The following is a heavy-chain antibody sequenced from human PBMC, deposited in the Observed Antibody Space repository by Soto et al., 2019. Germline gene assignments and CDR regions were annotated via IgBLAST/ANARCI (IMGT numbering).Heavy chain of an antibody. CDR3: ARGPPISSGWYPKYYYFEY. D-gene: IGHD6-19*01. V-gene: IGHV1-2*04. J-gene: IGHJ4*02. CDR1: GYTFTGYY. Sequence: ASVKVSCKASGYTFTGYYMHWVRQAPGQGLEWMGWINPNSGGTNYAQKFQGWVTMTRDTSISTAYMELSRLRTDDTAVYYCARGPPISSGWYPKYYYFEYWGQGTLVTVSS. CDR2: INPNSGGT.